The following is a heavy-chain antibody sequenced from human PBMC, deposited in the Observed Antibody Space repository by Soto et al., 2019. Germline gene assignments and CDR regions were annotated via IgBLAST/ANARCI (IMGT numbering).Heavy chain of an antibody. J-gene: IGHJ3*02. Sequence: SVKVSCKASGGTFSSYAISWVLQSPVQWLDWMGGIIPIFGTANYAQKFQGRVTITADECTSTAYMELSSLRSEDTAVYYCARGIGDSYAFDIWGQGTMVTVSS. CDR2: IIPIFGTA. CDR1: GGTFSSYA. CDR3: ARGIGDSYAFDI. D-gene: IGHD2-15*01. V-gene: IGHV1-69*13.